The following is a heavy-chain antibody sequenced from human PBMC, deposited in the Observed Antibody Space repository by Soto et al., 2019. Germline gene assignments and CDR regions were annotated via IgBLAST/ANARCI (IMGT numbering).Heavy chain of an antibody. D-gene: IGHD6-25*01. Sequence: QEQVVQSGPAMKEPGSSVKVSCRASGIMSSGYGFSWVRQAPGHGLEWVGRINPTLDSTQYAQNLQGRVSITVEKSTDTAYLDVTSLRLEDTAIYFCATMKRARLDSWGRGTVVTVSS. CDR3: ATMKRARLDS. CDR2: INPTLDST. V-gene: IGHV1-69*09. CDR1: GIMSSGYG. J-gene: IGHJ4*02.